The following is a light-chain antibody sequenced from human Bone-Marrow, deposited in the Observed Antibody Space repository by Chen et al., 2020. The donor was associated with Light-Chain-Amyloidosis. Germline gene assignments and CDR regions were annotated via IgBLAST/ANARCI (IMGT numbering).Light chain of an antibody. Sequence: DIVMTQSPDSLAVSLGERATINCKSSQSVLYSSNNKYYLAWYQQKPGQPPKLLIHWASTRESGVPDRFSGSGSGTDFTLTISSLQAEDVAVYYCQQYYNTLTFGPGTKVNIK. CDR3: QQYYNTLT. CDR2: WAS. CDR1: QSVLYSSNNKYY. V-gene: IGKV4-1*01. J-gene: IGKJ3*01.